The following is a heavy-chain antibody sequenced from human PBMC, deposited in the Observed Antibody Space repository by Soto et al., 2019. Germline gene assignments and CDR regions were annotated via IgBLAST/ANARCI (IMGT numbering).Heavy chain of an antibody. CDR3: ARAYGGNPALFDP. CDR1: GYTFTTYA. J-gene: IGHJ5*02. CDR2: INAGNGNT. D-gene: IGHD4-17*01. Sequence: GASVKVSCKASGYTFTTYAMHWVRQAPGQRLEWMGWINAGNGNTKYSQKFQGRVTITRDTSASTAYMELNSLRAEDTAVYYCARAYGGNPALFDPWGQGTLVTVS. V-gene: IGHV1-3*01.